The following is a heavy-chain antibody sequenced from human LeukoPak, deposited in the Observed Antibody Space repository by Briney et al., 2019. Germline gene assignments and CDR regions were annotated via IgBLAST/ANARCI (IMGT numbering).Heavy chain of an antibody. D-gene: IGHD5-18*01. Sequence: SVKVSCKXSGGTFSSYAISWVRQAPGQGLEWMGRIIPIFGTANYAQKFQGRVTITTDESTSTAYMELSSLRSEDTAVYYCARAVSVGDTAIVLWGQGTLVTASS. J-gene: IGHJ4*02. CDR1: GGTFSSYA. CDR3: ARAVSVGDTAIVL. CDR2: IIPIFGTA. V-gene: IGHV1-69*05.